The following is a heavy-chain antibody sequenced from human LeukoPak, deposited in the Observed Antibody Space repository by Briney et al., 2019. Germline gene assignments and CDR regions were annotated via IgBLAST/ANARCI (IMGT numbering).Heavy chain of an antibody. Sequence: ASVKVSCKASGYTFTSYFMHWVRQAPGQGLEWMGIINPSGGSTTYAQKFQGRVTLTRDTSTSTVYMELSSLRSEDTAVYYCARLLWFGGSLDYWGQGTLVTVSS. V-gene: IGHV1-46*01. CDR3: ARLLWFGGSLDY. CDR2: INPSGGST. CDR1: GYTFTSYF. D-gene: IGHD3-10*01. J-gene: IGHJ4*02.